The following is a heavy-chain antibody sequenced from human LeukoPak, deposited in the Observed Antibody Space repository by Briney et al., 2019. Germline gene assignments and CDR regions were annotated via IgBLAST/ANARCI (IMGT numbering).Heavy chain of an antibody. D-gene: IGHD1-7*01. CDR1: GYTFTSYG. Sequence: GASVKVSCKASGYTFTSYGISWVRQAPGQGLEWMGWISAYNGNTNYAQKLQGRVTMTTDTSTSTAYMELRSLRSDDTAVYYCASARGSYNWNYHWFDPRGQGTLVTVSS. J-gene: IGHJ5*02. CDR3: ASARGSYNWNYHWFDP. V-gene: IGHV1-18*01. CDR2: ISAYNGNT.